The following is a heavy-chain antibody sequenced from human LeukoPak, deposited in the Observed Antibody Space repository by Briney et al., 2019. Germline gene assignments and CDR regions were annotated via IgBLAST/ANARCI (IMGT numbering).Heavy chain of an antibody. Sequence: SETLSLTCTVSGDSISSFYWSWIRQPAGKGLEWIGRFYTSGSTNYNPSLKSRVTMSVDTSKNQFSLKLSSVTAADTAVYCCAREYSSGWYYFDYWGQGTLVTVSS. CDR2: FYTSGST. CDR3: AREYSSGWYYFDY. V-gene: IGHV4-4*07. CDR1: GDSISSFY. D-gene: IGHD6-19*01. J-gene: IGHJ4*02.